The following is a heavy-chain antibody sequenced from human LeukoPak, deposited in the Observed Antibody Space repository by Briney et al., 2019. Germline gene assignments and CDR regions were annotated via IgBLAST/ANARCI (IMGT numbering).Heavy chain of an antibody. CDR2: INTNTGNP. J-gene: IGHJ5*02. D-gene: IGHD2-2*02. CDR1: GYTCTSYD. CDR3: ARGSGLYPYSWFDP. Sequence: ASVKVSCKASGYTCTSYDINWVRQATGQGLEWIVWINTNTGNPTYARGFRGRFVFSLDTSVSSAFLEITSLKAEDTAVYYCARGSGLYPYSWFDPWGQGILVTVSS. V-gene: IGHV7-4-1*02.